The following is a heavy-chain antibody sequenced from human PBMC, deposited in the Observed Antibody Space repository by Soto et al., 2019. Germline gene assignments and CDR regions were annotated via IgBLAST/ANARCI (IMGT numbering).Heavy chain of an antibody. V-gene: IGHV5-51*01. D-gene: IGHD6-19*01. CDR2: IYPGDSDT. Sequence: GESLKISCKGSGYSFTSYWIGWVRQMPGKGLEWMGIIYPGDSDTRYSPSFQGQVTISADKSISTAYLQWSSLKASDTAMYYCARHRNSDSSGVFALNYYYYYGMDVWGQGTTVTVSS. CDR1: GYSFTSYW. CDR3: ARHRNSDSSGVFALNYYYYYGMDV. J-gene: IGHJ6*02.